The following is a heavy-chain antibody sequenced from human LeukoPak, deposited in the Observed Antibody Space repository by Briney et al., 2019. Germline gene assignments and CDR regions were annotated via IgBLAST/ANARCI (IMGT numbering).Heavy chain of an antibody. V-gene: IGHV3-11*04. CDR3: ARLLAGSGYARDAFDI. CDR2: ISSRGRTI. J-gene: IGHJ3*02. Sequence: GGSLRLSCAASGFTFSDYYMSWIRQAPGEGLEWVSYISSRGRTIYYADSVKGRFTISRDNAKSSLYLQVNSLRAEDTAVYYCARLLAGSGYARDAFDIWGQGTMVTVSS. CDR1: GFTFSDYY. D-gene: IGHD3-22*01.